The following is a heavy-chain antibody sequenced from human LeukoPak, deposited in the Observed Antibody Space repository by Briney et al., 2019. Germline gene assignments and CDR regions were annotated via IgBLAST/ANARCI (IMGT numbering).Heavy chain of an antibody. CDR1: GGSISSYY. CDR3: ARSAQFDP. Sequence: SETLSLTCTVSGGSISSYYWSCIRQPPGKGLEWIGYIYTSGSTNYNPSLKSRVTISVDTSKNQFSLKLSSVTAADTAVYYCARSAQFDPWGQETLVTVSS. J-gene: IGHJ5*02. CDR2: IYTSGST. V-gene: IGHV4-4*09.